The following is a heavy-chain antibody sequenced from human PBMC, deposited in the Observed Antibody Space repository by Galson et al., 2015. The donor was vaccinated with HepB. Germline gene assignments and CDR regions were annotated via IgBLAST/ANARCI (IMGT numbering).Heavy chain of an antibody. J-gene: IGHJ4*02. CDR3: AIHDSTMIRGVIPPDY. Sequence: QSGAEVTKPGESLKISCKGSGYSFTTYWIGWVRQMPGKGLEWMGIIYPGDSDTRYSPSFQGQVTISADKSISTAYLQWSSLKASGTALNYCAIHDSTMIRGVIPPDYWGQGTLFTVSS. CDR2: IYPGDSDT. CDR1: GYSFTTYW. D-gene: IGHD3-10*01. V-gene: IGHV5-51*01.